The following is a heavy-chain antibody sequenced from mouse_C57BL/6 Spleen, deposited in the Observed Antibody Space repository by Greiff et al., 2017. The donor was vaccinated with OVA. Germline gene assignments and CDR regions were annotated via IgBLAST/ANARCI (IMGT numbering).Heavy chain of an antibody. D-gene: IGHD2-4*01. Sequence: VQLKQSGPGLVKPSQSLSLTCSVTGYSITSGYYWNWIRQFPGNKLEWMGYISYDGSNNYNPSLKNRISITRDTSKNQFFLKLNSVTTEDTATYYCARGGYYDYDDYFDYWGQGTTLTVSS. CDR2: ISYDGSN. CDR3: ARGGYYDYDDYFDY. V-gene: IGHV3-6*01. J-gene: IGHJ2*01. CDR1: GYSITSGYY.